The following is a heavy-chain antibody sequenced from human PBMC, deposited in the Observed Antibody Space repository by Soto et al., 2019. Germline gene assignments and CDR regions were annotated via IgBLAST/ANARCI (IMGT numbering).Heavy chain of an antibody. CDR2: IIPILGIA. J-gene: IGHJ4*02. Sequence: SVKVSCKASGGTFSSYTISWVRQAPGQGLEWMGRIIPILGIANYAQKFQGRVTITADKSTSTAYMELSSLRSEDTAVYYCARKSLTGYYNETTFVDWGQGPLVTVSS. CDR1: GGTFSSYT. V-gene: IGHV1-69*02. CDR3: ARKSLTGYYNETTFVD. D-gene: IGHD3-9*01.